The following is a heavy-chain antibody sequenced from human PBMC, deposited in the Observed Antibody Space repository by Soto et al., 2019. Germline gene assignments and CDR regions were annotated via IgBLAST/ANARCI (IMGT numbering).Heavy chain of an antibody. CDR3: AKDHSYYDILMPFY. Sequence: GSLRLSCAASGFTFSSYGMHWVRQAPGKGLEWVAVISYDGSNKYYADSVKGRFTISRDNSKNTLYLQMNSLRAEDTAVYYCAKDHSYYDILMPFYWGEGTLVTVSS. V-gene: IGHV3-30*18. CDR1: GFTFSSYG. CDR2: ISYDGSNK. D-gene: IGHD3-9*01. J-gene: IGHJ4*02.